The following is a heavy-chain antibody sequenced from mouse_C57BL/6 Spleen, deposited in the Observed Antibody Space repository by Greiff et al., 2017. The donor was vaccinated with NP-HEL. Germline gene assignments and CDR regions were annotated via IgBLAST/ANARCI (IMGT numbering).Heavy chain of an antibody. CDR2: IDPENGDT. J-gene: IGHJ3*01. CDR1: GFNIKDDY. Sequence: VQLKQSGAELVRPGASVKLSCTASGFNIKDDYMHWVKQRPEQGLEWIGWIDPENGDTEYASKFQGKATITADTSSNTAYLQLSSLTSEDTAVYYCTTCYSNYGPFAYWGQGTLVTVSA. V-gene: IGHV14-4*01. D-gene: IGHD2-5*01. CDR3: TTCYSNYGPFAY.